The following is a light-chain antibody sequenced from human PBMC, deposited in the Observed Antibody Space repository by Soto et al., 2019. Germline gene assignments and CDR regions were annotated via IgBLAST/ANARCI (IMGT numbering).Light chain of an antibody. CDR2: GNS. J-gene: IGLJ3*02. CDR3: QSYDSSLSGWV. Sequence: QLVLTQPPSVSGAPGQRVTISCTGSSSNIGAGYDVHWYQQLPGTDPKLLISGNSNRPSGVPDRFSGSKSGTSASLAITGLQAEDEADYYCQSYDSSLSGWVFGGGTQLTVL. V-gene: IGLV1-40*01. CDR1: SSNIGAGYD.